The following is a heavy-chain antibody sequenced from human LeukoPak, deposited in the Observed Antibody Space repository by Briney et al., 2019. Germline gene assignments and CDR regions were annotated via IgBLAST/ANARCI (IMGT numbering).Heavy chain of an antibody. Sequence: GGSLRLSCVASGFTFTGHSMHWVRQAPGEGLEWVSGISGSTYTTYYADSVRGRFTISRDNSRNTLYLQMNSLRAEDTAVYYCAKDQLNRFCSGGSCSITHDYWGQGTLVTVSS. CDR3: AKDQLNRFCSGGSCSITHDY. CDR2: ISGSTYTT. V-gene: IGHV3-23*01. D-gene: IGHD2-15*01. CDR1: GFTFTGHS. J-gene: IGHJ4*02.